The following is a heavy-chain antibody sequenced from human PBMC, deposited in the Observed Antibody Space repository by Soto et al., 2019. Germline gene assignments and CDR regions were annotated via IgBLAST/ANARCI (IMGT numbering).Heavy chain of an antibody. D-gene: IGHD4-4*01. CDR3: AGGGSDSNYAWDC. CDR1: GFTFTNYA. V-gene: IGHV3-23*01. CDR2: VTGSGTTT. J-gene: IGHJ4*02. Sequence: DVQLLESGGGLVQPGGSLTLSCAASGFTFTNYALSWVRQAPGKGLEWVSAVTGSGTTTYYADSVKGHFTISRDNSKNTMYLQMNSLRVDDTAVYYCAGGGSDSNYAWDCWCQGTLVIVSS.